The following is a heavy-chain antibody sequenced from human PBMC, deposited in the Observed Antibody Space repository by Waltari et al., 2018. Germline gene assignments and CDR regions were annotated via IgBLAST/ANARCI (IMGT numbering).Heavy chain of an antibody. J-gene: IGHJ4*02. D-gene: IGHD5-12*01. CDR1: RSPIRHNHYY. Sequence: QLQLQESGPGLVKPSETLSLTCTVSRSPIRHNHYYWGWVRQPPGKGLEWIGSFYKSGTTYYNPSLKSRVTISVDTSNNQFSLKLNSVTAADTAVYYCVRGYPDIVATISDYWGQGTLVIVSS. CDR2: FYKSGTT. V-gene: IGHV4-39*07. CDR3: VRGYPDIVATISDY.